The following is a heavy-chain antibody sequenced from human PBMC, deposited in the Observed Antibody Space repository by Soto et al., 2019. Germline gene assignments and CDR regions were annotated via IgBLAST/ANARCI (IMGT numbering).Heavy chain of an antibody. D-gene: IGHD5-12*01. Sequence: QVQLQQWGAGLLKPSETLSLTGAVYGGSFSGYYWSWIRQPPGKGLEWIGEINHGGSTNYNPSLKSRVTISVHTSKNQFSLKLSSVTAADTAVYYCARGDNGCEVLDYWDQGTLVTVSS. CDR1: GGSFSGYY. V-gene: IGHV4-34*01. CDR2: INHGGST. J-gene: IGHJ4*02. CDR3: ARGDNGCEVLDY.